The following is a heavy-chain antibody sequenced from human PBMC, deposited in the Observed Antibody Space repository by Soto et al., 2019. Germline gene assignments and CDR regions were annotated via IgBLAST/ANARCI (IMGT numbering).Heavy chain of an antibody. J-gene: IGHJ6*03. D-gene: IGHD6-13*01. CDR1: GFTFANAW. CDR2: IGHDGSNR. Sequence: GGSLRLSCAASGFTFANAWINWVRQAPGKGLEWVTFIGHDGSNRYYVDSVKGRFTISRDNAKNSLYLQMNSLRAEDTAVYYCARDSTYSSSWYYYYYMDVWGKGTTVTVSS. CDR3: ARDSTYSSSWYYYYYMDV. V-gene: IGHV3-33*08.